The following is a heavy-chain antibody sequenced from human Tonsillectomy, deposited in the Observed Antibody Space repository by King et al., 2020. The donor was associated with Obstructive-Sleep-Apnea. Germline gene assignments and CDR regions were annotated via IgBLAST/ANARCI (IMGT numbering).Heavy chain of an antibody. CDR2: MNPSGGNT. J-gene: IGHJ4*02. CDR3: ATRRGAGSSDY. D-gene: IGHD2-2*01. V-gene: IGHV1-8*01. Sequence: QLVQSGAEVRKPGASVKVSCRASGYTFTNYDSNWVRQATGQGLEWMGWMNPSGGNTGYSQEFQGRVTMTRNTSISTAYMELSSLRSEDTAVYYCATRRGAGSSDYWGQGTLVTVSS. CDR1: GYTFTNYD.